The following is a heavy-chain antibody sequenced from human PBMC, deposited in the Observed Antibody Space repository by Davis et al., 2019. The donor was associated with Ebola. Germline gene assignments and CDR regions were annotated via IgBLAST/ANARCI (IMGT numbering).Heavy chain of an antibody. V-gene: IGHV1-2*02. D-gene: IGHD6-19*01. CDR3: ARERGDEALAGGDNWFAP. CDR2: INSHGGGA. CDR1: GDTFKTYF. Sequence: ASVKVSCKASGDTFKTYFIHWVRQAPGQGLEHMGWINSHGGGANYAQKFRDRVTLTGDTSISTSYMELTRLSTDDTALYYCARERGDEALAGGDNWFAPWGQGTLVTVSS. J-gene: IGHJ5*02.